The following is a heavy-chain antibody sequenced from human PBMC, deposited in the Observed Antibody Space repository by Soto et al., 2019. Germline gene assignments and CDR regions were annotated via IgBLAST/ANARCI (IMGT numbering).Heavy chain of an antibody. CDR1: GLTFRNYA. D-gene: IGHD3-3*01. V-gene: IGHV3-23*01. CDR2: VSGGGGST. CDR3: AKNKYDFWSGWHALDV. Sequence: GGSLRLSCAASGLTFRNYAISWVRQAPGKGLEWVSTVSGGGGSTYYADSVKGRFTISRDNSKNTVYLHMNNLRAEDTAIYYCAKNKYDFWSGWHALDVWGQGTTVTVSS. J-gene: IGHJ6*02.